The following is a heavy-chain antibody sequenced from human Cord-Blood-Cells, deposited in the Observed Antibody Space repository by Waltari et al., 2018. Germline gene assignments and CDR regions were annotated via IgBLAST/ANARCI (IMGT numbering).Heavy chain of an antibody. CDR1: GGTFSSYA. D-gene: IGHD2-2*01. Sequence: QVQLVQSGAEVKKPGSSVKVTCKASGGTFSSYAISWVRQARGQGREWMGGIIPIFGTANYAQKFQGRVTITADESTSTAYMELSSLRSEDTAVYYCARGYCSSTSCSSDFDYWGQGTLVTVSS. CDR2: IIPIFGTA. CDR3: ARGYCSSTSCSSDFDY. V-gene: IGHV1-69*01. J-gene: IGHJ4*02.